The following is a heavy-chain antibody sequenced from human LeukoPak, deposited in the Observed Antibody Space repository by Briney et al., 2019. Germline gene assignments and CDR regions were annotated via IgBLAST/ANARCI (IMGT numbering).Heavy chain of an antibody. Sequence: SETLSLTCAVYGGSFSGYYWSWIRQPPGKGLEWIGEINHSGSTNYNPSLKSRVTISVDTSKNQFSLKLSSVTAADTAVYYCASGFFDYWGQGTLVTVSS. J-gene: IGHJ4*02. CDR1: GGSFSGYY. CDR2: INHSGST. V-gene: IGHV4-34*01. CDR3: ASGFFDY.